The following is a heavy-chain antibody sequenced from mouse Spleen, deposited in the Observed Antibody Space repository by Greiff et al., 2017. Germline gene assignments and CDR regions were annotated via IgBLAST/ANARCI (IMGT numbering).Heavy chain of an antibody. CDR2: ISSGGGNT. CDR3: ARTRDGDWYFDV. Sequence: EVKLMESGGGLVKLGGSLKLSCAASGFTFSSYAMSWVRQTPEKRLEWVATISSGGGNTYYPDSVKGRFTISRDNAKNTLYLQMSSLKSEDTAMYYCARTRDGDWYFDVWGAGTTVTVSS. V-gene: IGHV5-9*04. CDR1: GFTFSSYA. D-gene: IGHD3-3*01. J-gene: IGHJ1*01.